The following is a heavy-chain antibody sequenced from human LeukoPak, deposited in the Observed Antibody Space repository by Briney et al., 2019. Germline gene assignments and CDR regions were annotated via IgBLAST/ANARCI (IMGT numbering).Heavy chain of an antibody. V-gene: IGHV3-30*02. Sequence: GGSLRLSCAASGFTFSSYGMHWVRQAPGKGLEWVAFIRYDGSNKYYADSVKGRFTISRDNSKNTLYLQMNSLRAEDTAVYCCAKPQWFGDPMFYFDYWGQGTLVTVSS. CDR2: IRYDGSNK. CDR1: GFTFSSYG. J-gene: IGHJ4*02. CDR3: AKPQWFGDPMFYFDY. D-gene: IGHD3-10*01.